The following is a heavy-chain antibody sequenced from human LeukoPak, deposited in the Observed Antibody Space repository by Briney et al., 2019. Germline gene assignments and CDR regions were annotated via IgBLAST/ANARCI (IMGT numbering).Heavy chain of an antibody. CDR2: IIPILGIA. J-gene: IGHJ3*02. V-gene: IGHV1-69*04. Sequence: ASVKVSCKASGGTFSSYAISWVRQAPGQGLEWMGRIIPILGIANYAQKFQGRVTITADKSTSTAYMELGSLRSEDTAVYYCASPGIAVAGTGPRDAFDIWGQGTMVTVSS. CDR1: GGTFSSYA. D-gene: IGHD6-19*01. CDR3: ASPGIAVAGTGPRDAFDI.